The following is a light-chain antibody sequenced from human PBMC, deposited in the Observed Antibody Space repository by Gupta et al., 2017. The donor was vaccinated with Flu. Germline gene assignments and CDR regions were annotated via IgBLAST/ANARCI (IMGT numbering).Light chain of an antibody. CDR2: DDS. Sequence: SYVLTQPPSVSVPPGQTASIPCGGNNIQSKTVHWYQQKPGRAPVVLVCDDSDRPSGIPERFSDSNSRNTATQTISRVEAGDEADYYGQVWDSSSNRWVFGGGTKLTVL. CDR1: NIQSKT. V-gene: IGLV3-21*02. J-gene: IGLJ3*02. CDR3: QVWDSSSNRWV.